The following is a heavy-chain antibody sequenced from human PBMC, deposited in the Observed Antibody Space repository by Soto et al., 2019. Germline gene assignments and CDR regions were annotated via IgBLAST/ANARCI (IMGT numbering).Heavy chain of an antibody. CDR2: ISWDGGNM. CDR3: TKDEVYCSSISCKDAFDS. Sequence: EVQLVESGGGLVQPGGSLRLSCAASGFTFVDYAMHWVRQAPGQGLEWVSGISWDGGNMGYAESVKGRFTISRDNAKKSLYLQMNSMRVEDTALYFCTKDEVYCSSISCKDAFDSWGQGTMVTVS. V-gene: IGHV3-9*01. D-gene: IGHD2-2*01. CDR1: GFTFVDYA. J-gene: IGHJ3*01.